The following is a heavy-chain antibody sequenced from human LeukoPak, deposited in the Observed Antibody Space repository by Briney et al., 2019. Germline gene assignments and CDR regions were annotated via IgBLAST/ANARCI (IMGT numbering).Heavy chain of an antibody. V-gene: IGHV3-23*01. Sequence: PGGSLRLSCAASGFTFSSYAMSLARQAPGKGLEWVSAISGSGGSTYYADSVKGRFTISRDNSKNTLYLQMNSLRAEDTAVYYCAKDPEWLRSPIDYWGQGTLVTVSS. CDR2: ISGSGGST. CDR1: GFTFSSYA. D-gene: IGHD5-12*01. CDR3: AKDPEWLRSPIDY. J-gene: IGHJ4*02.